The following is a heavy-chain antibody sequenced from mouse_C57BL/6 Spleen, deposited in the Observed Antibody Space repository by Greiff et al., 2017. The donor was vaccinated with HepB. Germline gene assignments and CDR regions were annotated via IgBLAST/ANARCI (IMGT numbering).Heavy chain of an antibody. Sequence: QVQLQQSGPGLVQPSQSLSITCTVSGFSLTSYGVHWVRQSPGKGLEWLGVIWSGGSTDYNAAFISRLSISKDNSKSQVFFKMNSLQADDTAIYYCARNFYDGYYGGFAYWGQGTLVTVSA. CDR3: ARNFYDGYYGGFAY. J-gene: IGHJ3*01. CDR1: GFSLTSYG. V-gene: IGHV2-2*01. D-gene: IGHD2-3*01. CDR2: IWSGGST.